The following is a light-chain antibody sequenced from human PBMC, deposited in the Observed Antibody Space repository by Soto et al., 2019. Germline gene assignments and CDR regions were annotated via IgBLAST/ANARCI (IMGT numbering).Light chain of an antibody. CDR2: GNS. CDR1: SSNIGFNA. V-gene: IGLV1-47*02. Sequence: QSVLTQPPSASGTPGQRVTLSCSGGSSNIGFNAVNWYQQLPGAAPKLLMHGNSQRPSGVPERFSGSKSGTSASLAIIGLRTEDEADYCCAAWGDSLSGVVFGGGAKLTV. J-gene: IGLJ2*01. CDR3: AAWGDSLSGVV.